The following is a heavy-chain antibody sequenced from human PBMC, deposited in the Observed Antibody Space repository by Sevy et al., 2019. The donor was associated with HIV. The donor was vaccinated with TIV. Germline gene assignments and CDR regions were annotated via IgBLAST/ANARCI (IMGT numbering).Heavy chain of an antibody. CDR3: ASYTTGSRGDY. V-gene: IGHV1-46*01. J-gene: IGHJ4*02. Sequence: ASVKVSCKASGYTITRYYMHWVRQAPGQGLEWMGIINPGDGGTTYAQKFQDRVLMTRDTSTSTVYMELTSLRFDDTAVYYCASYTTGSRGDYWGQGTLVTVSS. CDR1: GYTITRYY. CDR2: INPGDGGT. D-gene: IGHD1-1*01.